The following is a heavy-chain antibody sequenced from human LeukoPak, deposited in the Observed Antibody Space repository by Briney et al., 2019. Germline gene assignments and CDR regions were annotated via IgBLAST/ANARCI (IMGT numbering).Heavy chain of an antibody. V-gene: IGHV1-69*04. Sequence: SVEVSCKASGGTFSSYAISWVRQAPGQGLEWMGRIIPIFGIANYAQKFQGRVTITADKSTSTAYMELSSLRSEDTAVYYCASGFVVVTAIRGGDAFDIWGQGTMVTVSS. J-gene: IGHJ3*02. D-gene: IGHD2-21*02. CDR1: GGTFSSYA. CDR3: ASGFVVVTAIRGGDAFDI. CDR2: IIPIFGIA.